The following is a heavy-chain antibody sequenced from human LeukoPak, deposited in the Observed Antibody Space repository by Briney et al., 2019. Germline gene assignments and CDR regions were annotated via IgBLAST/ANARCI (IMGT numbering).Heavy chain of an antibody. J-gene: IGHJ6*03. D-gene: IGHD5-12*01. Sequence: SETLSLTCAVYGGSFSGYYWSWIRQPPGKGLEWIGEINHSGSAYYNASLKSRVTISVDRSKNQFFLRLSSVTAADTAVYYCARVGGYGYHYYYMDVWGNGTTVTVSS. CDR1: GGSFSGYY. CDR3: ARVGGYGYHYYYMDV. CDR2: INHSGSA. V-gene: IGHV4-34*01.